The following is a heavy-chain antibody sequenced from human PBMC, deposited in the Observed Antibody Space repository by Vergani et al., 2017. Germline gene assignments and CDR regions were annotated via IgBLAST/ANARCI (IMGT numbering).Heavy chain of an antibody. CDR3: AKDIKAYYYSGSSPSYYGMDV. J-gene: IGHJ6*02. CDR1: GFTFDDYA. D-gene: IGHD4-23*01. CDR2: ISWDGVST. V-gene: IGHV3-43D*03. Sequence: EVQLVESGGVVVQPGGSLRLSCAASGFTFDDYAMHWVRHAPGKGLEWVSLISWDGVSTYYADSVKGRFTICRDNSKNSLYLQMNILRAEDTALYYCAKDIKAYYYSGSSPSYYGMDVWGQGTTVTVSS.